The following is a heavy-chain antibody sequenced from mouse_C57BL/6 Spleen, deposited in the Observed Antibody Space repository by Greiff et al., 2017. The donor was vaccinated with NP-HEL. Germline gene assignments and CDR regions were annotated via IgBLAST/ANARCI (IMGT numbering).Heavy chain of an antibody. V-gene: IGHV5-6*01. CDR1: GFTFSSYG. CDR2: ISSGGSYT. D-gene: IGHD1-1*01. CDR3: ARHHGSREGYFDV. Sequence: EVQLVESGGDLVKPGGSLKLSCAASGFTFSSYGMSWVRQTPDKRLEWVATISSGGSYTYYPDSVKGRFTISRDNAKNTLYLQMSSLKSEDTAMYYCARHHGSREGYFDVWGTGTTVTVSS. J-gene: IGHJ1*03.